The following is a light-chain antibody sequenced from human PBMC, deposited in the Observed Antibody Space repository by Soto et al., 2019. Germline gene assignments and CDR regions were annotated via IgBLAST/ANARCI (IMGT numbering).Light chain of an antibody. CDR3: QQYDRWPVT. J-gene: IGKJ4*01. CDR1: QSVTTN. Sequence: EVVMTQSPATLSVSPGERVTFSCRASQSVTTNLARYQHKPGQSPRLLISGASTGASGIPPRFSGSGSGTEFTLTIDRLQSADFAVYYCQQYDRWPVTFGGGTKVEIK. CDR2: GAS. V-gene: IGKV3-15*01.